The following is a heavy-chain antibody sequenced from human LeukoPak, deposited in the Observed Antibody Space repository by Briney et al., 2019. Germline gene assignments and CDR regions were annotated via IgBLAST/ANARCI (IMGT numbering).Heavy chain of an antibody. D-gene: IGHD3-22*01. Sequence: PGGSLRLSCAASGFTVTSYYMSWVRQAPGKGLEWVSGISWNSGSIGYADSVKGRFTISRDNAKNSLYLQMNSLRAEDTALYYCAKDIGSSGYYYPGYWGQGTLVTVSS. CDR3: AKDIGSSGYYYPGY. CDR2: ISWNSGSI. V-gene: IGHV3-9*01. CDR1: GFTVTSYY. J-gene: IGHJ4*02.